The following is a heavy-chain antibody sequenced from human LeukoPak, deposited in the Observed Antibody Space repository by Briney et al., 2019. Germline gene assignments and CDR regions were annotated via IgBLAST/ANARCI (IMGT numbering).Heavy chain of an antibody. V-gene: IGHV3-30*04. CDR2: ISYDGSNK. Sequence: PGRSLRLSCAASGFTFSSYAMHWVRQAPGKGLEWVAVISYDGSNKYYADSVKGRFTISRDNSKNTLYLQMNSLRAGDTAVYYCARPAAAGTAWFDPWGQGTLVTVSS. CDR1: GFTFSSYA. D-gene: IGHD6-13*01. CDR3: ARPAAAGTAWFDP. J-gene: IGHJ5*02.